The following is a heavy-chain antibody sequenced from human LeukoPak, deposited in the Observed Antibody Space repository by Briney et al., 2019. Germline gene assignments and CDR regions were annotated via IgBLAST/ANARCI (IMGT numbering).Heavy chain of an antibody. D-gene: IGHD1-14*01. J-gene: IGHJ4*02. Sequence: GRSLRLSCAASGFTFDDYAMHWVRQAPGKGLEWVSGISWNSGSIGYADSVKGRFTISRDNAKNSLYLQMNSLRAEDTALYYCARDESREPYYFDYWGQGTLVTVSS. CDR1: GFTFDDYA. V-gene: IGHV3-9*01. CDR2: ISWNSGSI. CDR3: ARDESREPYYFDY.